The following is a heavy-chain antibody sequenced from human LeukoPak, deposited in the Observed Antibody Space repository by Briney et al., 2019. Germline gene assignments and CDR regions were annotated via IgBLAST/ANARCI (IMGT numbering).Heavy chain of an antibody. CDR3: ARLRAYYYDSSGYYNFDF. Sequence: SETLSLTCTVSGGSISTYYWTWIRQPPGKGLEWIGYIHNSVTNSKPSLKSRVTISVDTSKNQFSLRLSSVTAADTAVYYCARLRAYYYDSSGYYNFDFWGQGTLVTVSS. V-gene: IGHV4-59*08. CDR2: IHNSVT. CDR1: GGSISTYY. J-gene: IGHJ4*02. D-gene: IGHD3-22*01.